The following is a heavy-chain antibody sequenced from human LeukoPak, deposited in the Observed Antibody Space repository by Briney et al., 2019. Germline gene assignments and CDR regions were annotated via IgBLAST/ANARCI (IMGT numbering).Heavy chain of an antibody. CDR1: GYTFTSYG. CDR3: ARTPIRELLWFGESNFDY. D-gene: IGHD3-10*01. V-gene: IGHV1-69*13. Sequence: SVKVSCKASGYTFTSYGISWVRQAPGQGLEWMGGIIPIFGTANYAQKFQGRVTITADESTSTAYMELSSLRSEDTAVYYCARTPIRELLWFGESNFDYWGQGTLVTVSS. J-gene: IGHJ4*02. CDR2: IIPIFGTA.